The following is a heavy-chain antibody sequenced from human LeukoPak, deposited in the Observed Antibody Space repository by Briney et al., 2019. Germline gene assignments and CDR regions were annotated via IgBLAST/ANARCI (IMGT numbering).Heavy chain of an antibody. V-gene: IGHV1-69*05. D-gene: IGHD3-10*01. CDR3: ARGGYYGSGSYSYYYYYMDV. CDR2: IIPIFGTA. J-gene: IGHJ6*03. Sequence: GASVKVSCKASGGTFSSYAISWVRQAPGQGLEWMGGIIPIFGTANYAQKFQGRVTITTDESTSTAYMELSSLRSEDTAVYYCARGGYYGSGSYSYYYYYMDVWGKGTTVTVCS. CDR1: GGTFSSYA.